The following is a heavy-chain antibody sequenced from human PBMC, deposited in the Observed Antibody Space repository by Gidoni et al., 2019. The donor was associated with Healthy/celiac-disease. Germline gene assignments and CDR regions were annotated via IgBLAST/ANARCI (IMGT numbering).Heavy chain of an antibody. J-gene: IGHJ3*02. CDR1: GYTLTELS. V-gene: IGHV1-24*01. CDR3: ATELPVDTAMRGPNAFDI. Sequence: QVQLVQSGAEVKKPGASVKVSCKVSGYTLTELSMHWVRQAPGKGLEWMGGFDPEDGETIYAQKFQGRVTMTEDTSTDTAYMELSSLRSEDTAVYYCATELPVDTAMRGPNAFDIWGQGTMVTVSS. D-gene: IGHD5-18*01. CDR2: FDPEDGET.